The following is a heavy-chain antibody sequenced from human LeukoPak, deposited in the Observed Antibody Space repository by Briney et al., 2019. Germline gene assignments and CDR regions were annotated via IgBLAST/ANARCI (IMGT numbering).Heavy chain of an antibody. D-gene: IGHD1-14*01. J-gene: IGHJ4*02. CDR1: GYTFTSYD. CDR3: GLGPDWYFDY. V-gene: IGHV1-8*01. Sequence: ASVKVSCKASGYTFTSYDINWVRQATGQGLEWMGWMNPNSGNTGYAQKFQGRVTMTRNTSISTAYLQWSSLKASDTAMYYCGLGPDWYFDYWGQGTLVTVSS. CDR2: MNPNSGNT.